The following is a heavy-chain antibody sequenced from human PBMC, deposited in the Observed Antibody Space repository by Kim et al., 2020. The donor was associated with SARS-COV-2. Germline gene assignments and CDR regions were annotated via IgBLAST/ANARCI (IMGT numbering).Heavy chain of an antibody. D-gene: IGHD5-18*01. CDR3: ARGDTAMAPFYFDY. J-gene: IGHJ4*02. CDR1: GGSVSSGSYY. Sequence: SETLSLTCTVSGGSVSSGSYYWSWIRQPPGKGLEWIGYIDYSGSTNYNPTLKSRVTISVDTSKNQFSLKLSSVTAADTAVYYCARGDTAMAPFYFDYWGQGTLVTVSS. CDR2: IDYSGST. V-gene: IGHV4-61*01.